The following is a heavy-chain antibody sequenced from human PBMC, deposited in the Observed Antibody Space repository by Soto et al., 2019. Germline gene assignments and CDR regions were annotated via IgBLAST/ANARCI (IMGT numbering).Heavy chain of an antibody. CDR2: ITHGGST. V-gene: IGHV4-59*08. Sequence: SETLSLTCTVSGGSIIDYYWSWIRQPPGKRLEWIGYITHGGSTKYNPSLETRITLSIDTSRHQFSLHLSFVTAADTAVYYCARHGFYYDSSGYYYPQTPLDYWGQGTLVTVSS. D-gene: IGHD3-22*01. J-gene: IGHJ4*02. CDR3: ARHGFYYDSSGYYYPQTPLDY. CDR1: GGSIIDYY.